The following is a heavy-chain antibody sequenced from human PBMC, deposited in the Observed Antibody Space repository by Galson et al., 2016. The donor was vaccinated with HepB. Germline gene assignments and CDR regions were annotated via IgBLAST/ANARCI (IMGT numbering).Heavy chain of an antibody. CDR3: ARDRIVVVPTYYYYGMDV. CDR1: GFTFSSYW. J-gene: IGHJ6*02. CDR2: IKQDGSEK. V-gene: IGHV3-7*01. D-gene: IGHD2-2*01. Sequence: SLRLSCAVSGFTFSSYWMSWVRQAPGKGLEWVANIKQDGSEKYYVDSVKGRFTISRDNANNSLYMQMNSLRAEDTAVYYCARDRIVVVPTYYYYGMDVWGQGTTVTVSS.